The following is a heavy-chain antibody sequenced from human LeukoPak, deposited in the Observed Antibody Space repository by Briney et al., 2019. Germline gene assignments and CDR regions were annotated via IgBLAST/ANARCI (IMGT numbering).Heavy chain of an antibody. Sequence: GGTLRLSCAASGFTFSSYGMSWVRQAPGKGLEWVSAISGSGGSTYYADSVKGRFTISRDNSKNTLYLQMNSLRAEDTAVYYCAKGVGGSYYGYWGQGTLVTVSS. CDR2: ISGSGGST. J-gene: IGHJ4*02. CDR1: GFTFSSYG. V-gene: IGHV3-23*01. CDR3: AKGVGGSYYGY. D-gene: IGHD1-26*01.